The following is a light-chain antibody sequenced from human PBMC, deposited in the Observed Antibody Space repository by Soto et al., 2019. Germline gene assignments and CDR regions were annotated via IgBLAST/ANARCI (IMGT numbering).Light chain of an antibody. CDR3: SSYTNINTRACV. CDR1: SSDIGDYDY. J-gene: IGLJ1*01. V-gene: IGLV2-8*01. CDR2: EVT. Sequence: QSALTQPPSASGSPGQSVTISCTGTSSDIGDYDYVSWYQQHPGKAPKLIIYEVTKRPSGVPDRFSGSKSGNSASLTVSGLQAEDEGDYFCSSYTNINTRACVFGTGTKVTVL.